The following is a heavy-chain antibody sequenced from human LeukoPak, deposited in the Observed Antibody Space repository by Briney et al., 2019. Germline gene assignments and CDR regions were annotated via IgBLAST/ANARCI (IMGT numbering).Heavy chain of an antibody. CDR1: GYSFASYG. V-gene: IGHV1-18*01. Sequence: ASVKVSCKASGYSFASYGISWVRQAPGQGLKWMGWVSGYDGRTNYAQNLKGRVTVTTETSTSTVYMELRSLRSDDTAIYYCARDYYNDYEDTFDIWGQGTLVTVSS. CDR3: ARDYYNDYEDTFDI. J-gene: IGHJ3*02. CDR2: VSGYDGRT. D-gene: IGHD4-11*01.